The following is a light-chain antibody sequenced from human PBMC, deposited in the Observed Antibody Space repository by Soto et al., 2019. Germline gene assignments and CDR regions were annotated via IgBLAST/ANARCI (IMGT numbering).Light chain of an antibody. Sequence: EIVMTQSPATLSVSPGERATLSCRASQSVSINLAWYQQKPGQTPKLLIYVASTSATGIPARFSGSWSGTEFTLTISSLQSEDFAVYYCQQYNVWPLTFGGGTKVEFK. J-gene: IGKJ4*01. CDR2: VAS. CDR3: QQYNVWPLT. CDR1: QSVSIN. V-gene: IGKV3-15*01.